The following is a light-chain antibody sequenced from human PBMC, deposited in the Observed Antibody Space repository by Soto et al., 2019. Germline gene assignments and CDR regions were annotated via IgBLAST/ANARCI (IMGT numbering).Light chain of an antibody. CDR2: GPS. V-gene: IGKV3-20*01. CDR3: QQYVSSRYT. J-gene: IGKJ2*01. Sequence: EIVLTQSPGTLSLSPGDRATLSCRASQSVGSSYLAWYQQKPGQAPRLVIYGPSTRATGIPDRFSGSGSGTDFTLTISRLEPEDFAVYHCQQYVSSRYTFGQGTKLEIK. CDR1: QSVGSSY.